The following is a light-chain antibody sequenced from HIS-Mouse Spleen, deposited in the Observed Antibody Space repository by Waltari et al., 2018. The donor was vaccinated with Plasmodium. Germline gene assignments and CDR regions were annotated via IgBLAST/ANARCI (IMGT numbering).Light chain of an antibody. V-gene: IGKV1-33*01. Sequence: DIQMTQSPSSLSASVGDRVTITCQASQDIRNYLNWYQQKPGKAPKLLIYDASNLETGVPSRFSGSGSGTDFTFTISSLQPEDIATYYCQQYDNLPPLCTFGPGTKVDIK. CDR2: DAS. CDR1: QDIRNY. CDR3: QQYDNLPPLCT. J-gene: IGKJ3*01.